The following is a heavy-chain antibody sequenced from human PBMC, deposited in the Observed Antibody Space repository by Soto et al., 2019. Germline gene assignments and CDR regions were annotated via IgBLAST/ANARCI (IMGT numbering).Heavy chain of an antibody. CDR3: ATRTSGYAPYDYYYYIMDV. CDR2: MNPNSGNT. D-gene: IGHD5-12*01. Sequence: ASVKVSCKASGYTFTSYDINWVRQATGQGLEWMGWMNPNSGNTGYAQKFQGRVTMTRNTSISTAYMELSSLRSEDTAAYYYATRTSGYAPYDYYYYIMDVWGKGTTVTVSS. V-gene: IGHV1-8*01. J-gene: IGHJ6*03. CDR1: GYTFTSYD.